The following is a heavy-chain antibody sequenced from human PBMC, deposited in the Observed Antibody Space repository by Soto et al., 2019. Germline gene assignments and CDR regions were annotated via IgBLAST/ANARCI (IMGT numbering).Heavy chain of an antibody. Sequence: VKVSCKASGYTFTGYYMHWVRQAPGQGLEWMGWINPNSGGTNYAQKFQGWVTMTRDTSISTAYMELSRLRSDDTAVYYCARDVAAAGTGWFDPWGQGTLVTVSS. V-gene: IGHV1-2*04. CDR2: INPNSGGT. D-gene: IGHD6-13*01. CDR1: GYTFTGYY. CDR3: ARDVAAAGTGWFDP. J-gene: IGHJ5*02.